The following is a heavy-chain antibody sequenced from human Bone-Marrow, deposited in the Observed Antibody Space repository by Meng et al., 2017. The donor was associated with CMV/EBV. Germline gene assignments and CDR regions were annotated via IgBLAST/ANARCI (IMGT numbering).Heavy chain of an antibody. D-gene: IGHD3-22*01. J-gene: IGHJ4*02. Sequence: SLKISCAASGFTFSSYAMHWVRQAPGKGLEWVSGISWNSGSIGYADSVKGRFTISRDNAKNSLYLQMNSLRAEDTALYYCAKGSTMIVVVSTFDYWGQGTLVTVSS. CDR2: ISWNSGSI. CDR1: GFTFSSYA. V-gene: IGHV3-9*01. CDR3: AKGSTMIVVVSTFDY.